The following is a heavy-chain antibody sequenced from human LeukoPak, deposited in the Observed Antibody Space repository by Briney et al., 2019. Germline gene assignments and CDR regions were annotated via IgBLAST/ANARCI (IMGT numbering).Heavy chain of an antibody. J-gene: IGHJ6*02. CDR2: ISSSSSYI. V-gene: IGHV3-21*01. CDR3: ASNSYSSSWYPVLDYYGMDV. CDR1: GFTFSSYS. D-gene: IGHD6-13*01. Sequence: GGSLRLSCAASGFTFSSYSMNWVRQAPGKGLEWVSSISSSSSYIYYADSVKGRFTISRDNAKNSLYLQMNSLRAEDTAVYYCASNSYSSSWYPVLDYYGMDVWGQGTTVTVSS.